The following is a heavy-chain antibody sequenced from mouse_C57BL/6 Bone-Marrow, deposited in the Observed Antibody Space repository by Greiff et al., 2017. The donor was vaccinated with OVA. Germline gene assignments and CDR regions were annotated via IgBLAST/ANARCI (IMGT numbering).Heavy chain of an antibody. CDR3: ARWLLSDY. D-gene: IGHD2-3*01. J-gene: IGHJ2*01. CDR2: IYPGSGST. CDR1: GYTFTSYW. V-gene: IGHV1-55*01. Sequence: QVQLQQPGAELVKPGASVKLSCKASGYTFTSYWIPWVKQRPGQGLEWIGDIYPGSGSTNYNEKFKSKATLTVDKPSSTAYMQLSSLTSEDSAVYCCARWLLSDYWCQGTTLTVSS.